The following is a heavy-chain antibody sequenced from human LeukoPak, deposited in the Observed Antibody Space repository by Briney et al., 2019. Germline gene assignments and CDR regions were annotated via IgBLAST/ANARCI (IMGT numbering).Heavy chain of an antibody. Sequence: PGGSLRLSCAASGFTFSSYSMNWVRQAPGKGLEWVSSISSSSTYIFYADSVKGRFTISRDNAKNSLYLQMNSLRAEDTAVYYCATGLGDSNIDYWGQGTLVTVSS. CDR1: GFTFSSYS. V-gene: IGHV3-21*01. D-gene: IGHD3-3*01. CDR2: ISSSSTYI. J-gene: IGHJ4*02. CDR3: ATGLGDSNIDY.